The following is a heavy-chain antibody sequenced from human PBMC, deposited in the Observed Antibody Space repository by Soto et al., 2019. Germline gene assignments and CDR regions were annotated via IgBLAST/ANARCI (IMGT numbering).Heavy chain of an antibody. D-gene: IGHD4-4*01. Sequence: QVQLVQSGAEVKKPGSSVRVSCQASGGTFTTYAFNWVRQAPGQGLEWMGGIIPMYNKPNYAPNFLGRVTMSAHPSTSTAYMELSTLRSEDTAVYFCARGYSGGYYYAMDVWGQGTTVTVSS. CDR1: GGTFTTYA. V-gene: IGHV1-69*01. J-gene: IGHJ6*02. CDR2: IIPMYNKP. CDR3: ARGYSGGYYYAMDV.